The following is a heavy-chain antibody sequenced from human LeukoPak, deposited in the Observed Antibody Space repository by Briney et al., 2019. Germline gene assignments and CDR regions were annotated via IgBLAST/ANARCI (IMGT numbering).Heavy chain of an antibody. CDR2: TYYRSKWYN. V-gene: IGHV6-1*01. J-gene: IGHJ4*02. CDR3: ARAGSGWFFDY. CDR1: GDSVSSNSAA. D-gene: IGHD6-19*01. Sequence: SQTLSLTCAISGDSVSSNSAAGNWISQPPSRGLEWLGTTYYRSKWYNAHAVSEKSRITINPDTSKNQFSLQLNSVTPEDTAVYYCARAGSGWFFDYWGQGTLVTVSS.